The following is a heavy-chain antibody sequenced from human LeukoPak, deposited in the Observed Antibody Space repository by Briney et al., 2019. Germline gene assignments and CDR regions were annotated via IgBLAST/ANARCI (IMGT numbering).Heavy chain of an antibody. CDR2: INHSGRT. D-gene: IGHD2-2*01. Sequence: SETLSLTCAVYGGSFSDYFWGWIRQPPGKGLEWIGEINHSGRTYYNPSLKSRVTISVDTSKNQFSLNLSSVTAADTAVYYCARDVVIVPAAIHYGMDVWGQGTTATVSS. CDR1: GGSFSDYF. J-gene: IGHJ6*02. CDR3: ARDVVIVPAAIHYGMDV. V-gene: IGHV4-34*01.